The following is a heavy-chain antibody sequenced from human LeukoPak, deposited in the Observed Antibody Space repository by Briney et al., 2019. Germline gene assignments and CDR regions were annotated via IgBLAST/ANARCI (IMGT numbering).Heavy chain of an antibody. D-gene: IGHD6-19*01. CDR2: ISWNSGSI. Sequence: GRSLRLSCAASGFTFDDYAMHWVWQAPGKGLEWVSGISWNSGSIGYADSVKGRFTISRDNAKNSLYLQMNSLRAEDTALYYCAKDMRDSSGWYYFDYWGQGTLVTVSS. CDR1: GFTFDDYA. V-gene: IGHV3-9*01. J-gene: IGHJ4*02. CDR3: AKDMRDSSGWYYFDY.